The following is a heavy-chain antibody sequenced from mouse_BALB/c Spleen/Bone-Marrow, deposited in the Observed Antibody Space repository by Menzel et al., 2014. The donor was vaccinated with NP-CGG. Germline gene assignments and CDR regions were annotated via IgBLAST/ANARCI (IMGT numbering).Heavy chain of an antibody. D-gene: IGHD2-3*01. CDR1: GFDFSRYW. J-gene: IGHJ3*01. Sequence: EVNVVESGGGLVQPGGSLKLSCAVSGFDFSRYWMSWVRQAPGKGLQWIGEINPESNTINYSPSLKDKFIISRDNAKNTLYLQMSKVKSEDAALYCCARLGYYGWFAYWGQGTLVTVSA. CDR3: ARLGYYGWFAY. CDR2: INPESNTI. V-gene: IGHV4-1*02.